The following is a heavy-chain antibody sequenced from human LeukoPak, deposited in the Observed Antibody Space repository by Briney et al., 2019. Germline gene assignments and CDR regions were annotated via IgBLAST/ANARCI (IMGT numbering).Heavy chain of an antibody. J-gene: IGHJ4*02. D-gene: IGHD2-2*01. CDR2: INHSGST. CDR1: GGSVSSGSYY. Sequence: PSETLSLTCTVSGGSVSSGSYYWSWIRQPPGKGLEWIGEINHSGSTSYNPSLKGRVTISVDTSKNQFSLKLSSVTAADTAVYYCARAVYIVVVPAATYYFDYWGQGTLVTVSS. CDR3: ARAVYIVVVPAATYYFDY. V-gene: IGHV4-61*01.